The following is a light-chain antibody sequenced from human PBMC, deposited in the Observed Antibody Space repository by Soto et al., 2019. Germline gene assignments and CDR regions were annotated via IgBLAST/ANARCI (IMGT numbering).Light chain of an antibody. CDR1: QSIGTY. Sequence: EIVLTQSPATLSLSPGTRATLSCRASQSIGTYLAWSHQKPGQPPRLLIYDASNRATGIPARLSGSGFGTDFTLTIDSLEPEDFAVYYCQQRSKWPLSFGGGTKVEIK. CDR2: DAS. V-gene: IGKV3-11*01. J-gene: IGKJ4*01. CDR3: QQRSKWPLS.